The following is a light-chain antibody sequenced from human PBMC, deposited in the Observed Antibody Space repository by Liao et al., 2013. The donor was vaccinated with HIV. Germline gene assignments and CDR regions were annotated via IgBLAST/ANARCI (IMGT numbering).Light chain of an antibody. J-gene: IGLJ2*01. CDR3: QAWDSSTVV. CDR1: NIGSKS. V-gene: IGLV3-21*01. CDR2: QDN. Sequence: SYELTQPPSVSVAPGKTARITCGGNNIGSKSVHWYLRKPGQSPVLVMCQDNKRPSGIPERFSGSNSGNTATLTISGTQVMDEADYYCQAWDSSTVVFGGGTKLTVL.